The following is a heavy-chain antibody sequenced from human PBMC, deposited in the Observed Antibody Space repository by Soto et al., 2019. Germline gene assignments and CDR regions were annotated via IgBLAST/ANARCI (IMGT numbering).Heavy chain of an antibody. CDR1: GGTFSSSA. D-gene: IGHD3-9*01. V-gene: IGHV1-69*01. CDR2: IIPIFGTA. J-gene: IGHJ2*01. Sequence: QVQLVQSGAEVKKPGSSVKLSCKASGGTFSSSAMSWVRQAPGQGLEWMGGIIPIFGTANYAQKFQGRVTITVDESPSTAYMELSSLGSEDTAVYYCARYRYFDGLSGEARYFDLWGRGTLVTVSS. CDR3: ARYRYFDGLSGEARYFDL.